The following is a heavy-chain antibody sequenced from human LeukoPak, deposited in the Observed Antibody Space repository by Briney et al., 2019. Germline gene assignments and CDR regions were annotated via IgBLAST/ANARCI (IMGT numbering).Heavy chain of an antibody. CDR1: GFTFSSYW. V-gene: IGHV3-7*01. J-gene: IGHJ4*02. Sequence: GGSLRPSCAASGFTFSSYWMSWVRQAPGKGLEWVANIKQDGSEKYYVDSVKGRFSISRDNAKNSLFLQMSSLRAEDTAVYYCARPGGGAFFGDFDYWGQGTLVTVSS. CDR3: ARPGGGAFFGDFDY. D-gene: IGHD3-3*01. CDR2: IKQDGSEK.